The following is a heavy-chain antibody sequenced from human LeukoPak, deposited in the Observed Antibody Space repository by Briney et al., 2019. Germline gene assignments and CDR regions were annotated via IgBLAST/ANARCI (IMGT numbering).Heavy chain of an antibody. J-gene: IGHJ4*02. CDR3: AREGIETMRAVFDY. V-gene: IGHV1-2*06. CDR1: GYTFTGYY. Sequence: GASVKVSCKASGYTFTGYYMHWVRQAPGQGLEWMGRINPNSGGTNYAQKFQGRVTMTRDTSISTAYMELSRLRSDDTAVYYCAREGIETMRAVFDYWGQGTLVTVSS. D-gene: IGHD3-22*01. CDR2: INPNSGGT.